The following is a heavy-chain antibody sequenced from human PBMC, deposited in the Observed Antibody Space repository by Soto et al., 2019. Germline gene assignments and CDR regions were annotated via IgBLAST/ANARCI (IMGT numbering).Heavy chain of an antibody. D-gene: IGHD6-13*01. CDR3: ARDNGIAGSFDP. CDR1: GFTFSTYS. Sequence: GGSLRLSCAASGFTFSTYSMNWVRQAPGKGLEWISYITSSSTTIFYADSVKGRFTISRDNAKNSLYLQMNSLRDEDTSVYYCARDNGIAGSFDPWGQGTLVTVSS. CDR2: ITSSSTTI. V-gene: IGHV3-48*02. J-gene: IGHJ5*02.